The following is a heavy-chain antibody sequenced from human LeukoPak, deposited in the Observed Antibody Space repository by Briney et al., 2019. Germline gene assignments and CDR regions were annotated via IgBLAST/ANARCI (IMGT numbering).Heavy chain of an antibody. CDR3: ARSGEMAYAFDI. CDR2: IYYSGST. Sequence: SETLSLTCTVSGGSISSSSYYWGWIRQPPGTGLEWIGSIYYSGSTNYNPSLKSRVTISVDTSKNQFSLKLSSVTAADTAVYYCARSGEMAYAFDIWGQGTMVTVSS. D-gene: IGHD5-24*01. V-gene: IGHV4-39*07. CDR1: GGSISSSSYY. J-gene: IGHJ3*02.